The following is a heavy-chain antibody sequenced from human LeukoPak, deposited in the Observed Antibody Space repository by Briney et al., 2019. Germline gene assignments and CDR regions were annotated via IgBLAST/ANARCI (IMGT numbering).Heavy chain of an antibody. CDR1: GGTFSSYA. J-gene: IGHJ4*02. CDR3: ARGPPNWGFDF. D-gene: IGHD7-27*01. Sequence: SVKVSCKASGGTFSSYAISWVRQAPGQGLEWMGGIIPIFGTANYAQKFQGRVTITADESTSTAYMELTSLRSEDTAIYYCARGPPNWGFDFWGQGALVTVSS. V-gene: IGHV1-69*13. CDR2: IIPIFGTA.